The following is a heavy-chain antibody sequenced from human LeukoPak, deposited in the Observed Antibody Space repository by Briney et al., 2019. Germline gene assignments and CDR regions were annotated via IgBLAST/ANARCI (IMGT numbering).Heavy chain of an antibody. V-gene: IGHV1-2*02. D-gene: IGHD2-15*01. Sequence: GASVKVSCKASGYTFTGYYMHWVRQAPGQGLEWMGWINPNSGGTNYAQKFQGRVTMTRDTSISTAYMELSRLRSDDTAVYYCAREGSGGSLLYGTAHDYWGQGTLVTVSS. CDR3: AREGSGGSLLYGTAHDY. CDR1: GYTFTGYY. J-gene: IGHJ4*02. CDR2: INPNSGGT.